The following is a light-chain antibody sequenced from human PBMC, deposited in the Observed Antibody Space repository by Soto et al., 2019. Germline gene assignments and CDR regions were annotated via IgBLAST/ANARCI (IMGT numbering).Light chain of an antibody. CDR2: EVS. CDR3: SSYTSSSTRE. J-gene: IGLJ3*02. Sequence: QSVLTQPASVSGSPGQSITISCTGTSSDVGGYNYVSWYQQHPGKAPKLMIYEVSNRPSGVSNRFSGSKSGNTASLTISGLRAADGAAYRCSSYTSSSTREFGGGTQLTVL. V-gene: IGLV2-14*01. CDR1: SSDVGGYNY.